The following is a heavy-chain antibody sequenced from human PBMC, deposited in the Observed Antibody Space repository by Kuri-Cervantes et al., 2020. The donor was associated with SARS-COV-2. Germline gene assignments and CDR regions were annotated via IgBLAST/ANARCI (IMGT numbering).Heavy chain of an antibody. J-gene: IGHJ4*02. CDR1: GGSVSSNSAA. V-gene: IGHV6-1*01. CDR2: TYYRSKWYN. Sequence: SETLSLTCAISGGSVSSNSAAWNWIRQSPSRGLEWLGRTYYRSKWYNDYAVSVKSRITINPDTSKNQFSLKLSSVTAADTAVYYCASRRGYSSGWRSGIKYYFDYWGQGTLVTVSS. D-gene: IGHD6-19*01. CDR3: ASRRGYSSGWRSGIKYYFDY.